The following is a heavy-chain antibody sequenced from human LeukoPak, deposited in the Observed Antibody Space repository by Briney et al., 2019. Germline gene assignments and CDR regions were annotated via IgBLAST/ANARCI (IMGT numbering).Heavy chain of an antibody. V-gene: IGHV3-7*01. CDR2: IKQDGSQK. CDR1: GFTFSNYW. CDR3: ARVSYYFDY. J-gene: IGHJ4*02. D-gene: IGHD1-1*01. Sequence: GGSLRLSCAASGFTFSNYWMSWVRQAPGKGLEWVAHIKQDGSQKNYVDSVKGRFTISRDNAKNSLYLQMDSLRAEDTAVYFCARVSYYFDYWGQGSLVTVSS.